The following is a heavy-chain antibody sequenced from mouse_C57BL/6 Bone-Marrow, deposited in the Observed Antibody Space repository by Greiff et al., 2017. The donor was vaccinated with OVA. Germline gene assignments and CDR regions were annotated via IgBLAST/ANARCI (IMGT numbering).Heavy chain of an antibody. CDR2: IWRGGST. Sequence: VHLVESGPGLVQPSQSLSITCTVSGFSLTSYGVHWVRQPPGKGLEWLGVIWRGGSTDSTAAFISRLSISKDNSKSQVFFKINSLHAYDTAIYYCAKNSIYYGFAYWGQGTLVTVSA. D-gene: IGHD1-1*01. CDR1: GFSLTSYG. CDR3: AKNSIYYGFAY. J-gene: IGHJ3*01. V-gene: IGHV2-4*01.